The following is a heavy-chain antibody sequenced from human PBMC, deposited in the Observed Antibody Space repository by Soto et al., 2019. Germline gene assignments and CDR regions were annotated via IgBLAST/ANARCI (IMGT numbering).Heavy chain of an antibody. CDR3: ARRAETNGWNGFGADKYYFDF. CDR1: GYTFTSYD. J-gene: IGHJ4*02. Sequence: ASVNVSCKASGYTFTSYDIYCVRQATGQWLEWMGWMNPNTGNSGYAQKFQGRVTMTSDTSISTAHMELSSLRSEDTAVYYCARRAETNGWNGFGADKYYFDFWGQGTLVTVSS. CDR2: MNPNTGNS. V-gene: IGHV1-8*01. D-gene: IGHD1-1*01.